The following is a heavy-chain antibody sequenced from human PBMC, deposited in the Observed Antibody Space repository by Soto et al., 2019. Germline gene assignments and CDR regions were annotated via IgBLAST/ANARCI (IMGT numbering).Heavy chain of an antibody. CDR1: GLSFSSYS. D-gene: IGHD6-6*01. CDR3: ARDLGDLQLAFFDY. V-gene: IGHV3-48*04. Sequence: VGSLRLYCAASGLSFSSYSLNWVRQAPGKGLEWVSYISSSGSTIYYADSVKGRFTISRDNAKNSLYLQMNSLRAEDTAVYYCARDLGDLQLAFFDYWGQGTLVTVSS. CDR2: ISSSGSTI. J-gene: IGHJ4*02.